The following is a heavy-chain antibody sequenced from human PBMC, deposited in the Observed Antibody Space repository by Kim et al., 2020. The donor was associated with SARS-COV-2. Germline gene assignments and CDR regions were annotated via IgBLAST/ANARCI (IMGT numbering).Heavy chain of an antibody. J-gene: IGHJ4*02. Sequence: AISVKSRTTINPDTSKSQFSLQLNSVTPEDTAVYYCARGHGDTAMATFDYWGQGTLVTVSS. D-gene: IGHD5-18*01. CDR3: ARGHGDTAMATFDY. V-gene: IGHV6-1*01.